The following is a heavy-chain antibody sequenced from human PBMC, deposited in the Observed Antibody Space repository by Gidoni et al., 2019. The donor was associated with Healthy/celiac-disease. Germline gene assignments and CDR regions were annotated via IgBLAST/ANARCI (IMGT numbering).Heavy chain of an antibody. J-gene: IGHJ5*02. Sequence: QVPLQPWGARLLQPSETLSLTCAVDGGSFSGYYWSWLRHPPGQGLEWIGEINHSGSTNYNPPLKSRVTISVDTYKNQFSLKLSSVTAADTAVYYCARGRASFVGSGQAWWFDPWGQGTLVTVSS. V-gene: IGHV4-34*01. CDR3: ARGRASFVGSGQAWWFDP. CDR1: GGSFSGYY. D-gene: IGHD3-3*01. CDR2: INHSGST.